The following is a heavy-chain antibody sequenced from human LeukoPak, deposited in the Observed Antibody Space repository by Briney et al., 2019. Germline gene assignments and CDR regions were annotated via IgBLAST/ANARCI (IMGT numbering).Heavy chain of an antibody. Sequence: KPSETLSLTCAVYGGSFSGYYWSWIRQPPGKGLEWIGEINHSGSTNYNPSLKSRVTISVDTSKNQFSLKLSSVTAADTAVYYCARDPSGYFNYWGQGTLATVSS. CDR3: ARDPSGYFNY. J-gene: IGHJ4*02. CDR1: GGSFSGYY. V-gene: IGHV4-34*01. CDR2: INHSGST. D-gene: IGHD3-22*01.